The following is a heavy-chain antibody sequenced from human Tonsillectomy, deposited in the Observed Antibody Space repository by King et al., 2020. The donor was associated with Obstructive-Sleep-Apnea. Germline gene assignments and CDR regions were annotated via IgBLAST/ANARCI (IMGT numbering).Heavy chain of an antibody. D-gene: IGHD3-3*01. CDR2: IYYSGST. CDR3: ARQFGVWREFDY. Sequence: VQLQESGPGLVKPSETLSLICSVSGGSISSYYWSWIRQPPGKGLQWIGYIYYSGSTNYNPSLKSRVTMSVDTSKNQFSLKLNSVTAADTAVYYCARQFGVWREFDYWGQGTLVTVSS. J-gene: IGHJ4*02. CDR1: GGSISSYY. V-gene: IGHV4-59*08.